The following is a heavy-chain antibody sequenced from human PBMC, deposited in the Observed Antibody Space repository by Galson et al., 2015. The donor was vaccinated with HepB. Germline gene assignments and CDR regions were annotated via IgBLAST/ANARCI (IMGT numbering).Heavy chain of an antibody. CDR1: GFTFSSSS. CDR3: ARGALSSSWFFDY. D-gene: IGHD6-13*01. CDR2: ISNSGDRT. J-gene: IGHJ4*02. Sequence: SLRLSCAASGFTFSSSSVGWARQAPGKGLEWVSTISNSGDRTYYADCVKGRSTLSRDNSKNTLYLQMNSLRAEDTALYYCARGALSSSWFFDYWGQGTLVTVSS. V-gene: IGHV3-23*01.